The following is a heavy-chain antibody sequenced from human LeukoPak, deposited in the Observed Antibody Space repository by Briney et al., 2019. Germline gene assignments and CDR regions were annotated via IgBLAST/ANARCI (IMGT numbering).Heavy chain of an antibody. V-gene: IGHV3-15*01. J-gene: IGHJ4*02. CDR1: GFSFSDAW. D-gene: IGHD1-26*01. CDR3: TTLLDSGSYQFDFDS. Sequence: GGSLRLSCAASGFSFSDAWMSWVRQAPGKGLEWVCRIKSRTDGGTTEYAARVKGRFTISRDDSKNTLYLQMKSLKTEEAGLYYCTTLLDSGSYQFDFDSWGQGTRVTVSS. CDR2: IKSRTDGGTT.